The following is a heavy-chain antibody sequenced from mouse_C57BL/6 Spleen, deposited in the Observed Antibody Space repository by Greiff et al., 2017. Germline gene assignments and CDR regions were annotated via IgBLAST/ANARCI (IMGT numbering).Heavy chain of an antibody. D-gene: IGHD2-3*01. CDR1: GYTFTDYE. CDR3: TRYDGYSLYWYFDV. J-gene: IGHJ1*03. CDR2: IDPETGGT. V-gene: IGHV1-15*01. Sequence: QVQLQQSGAELVRPGASVTLSCKASGYTFTDYEMHWVKQTPVHGLEWIGAIDPETGGTAYNQKFKGKAILTADKSSSTAYMELRSLTSEDSAVYYCTRYDGYSLYWYFDVWGTGTTVTVSS.